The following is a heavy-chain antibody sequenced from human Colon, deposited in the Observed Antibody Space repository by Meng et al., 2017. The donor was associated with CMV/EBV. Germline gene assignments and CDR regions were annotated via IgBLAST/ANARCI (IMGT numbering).Heavy chain of an antibody. J-gene: IGHJ4*02. CDR2: INQSGST. D-gene: IGHD1-26*01. CDR1: GGYLSGYY. Sequence: GSLRLSCDVSGGYLSGYYWSWIRQAPGKGLEWLGEINQSGSTNYNPSLKSRVAISLGTSGNQVSLKVKSVTAADTAVYECARGRSIVGATYIDYWGQGTLVTVSS. CDR3: ARGRSIVGATYIDY. V-gene: IGHV4-34*01.